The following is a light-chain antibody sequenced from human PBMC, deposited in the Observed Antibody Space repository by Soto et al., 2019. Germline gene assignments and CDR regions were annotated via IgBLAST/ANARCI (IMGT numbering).Light chain of an antibody. Sequence: DIQMTQSPSTLSGSVGDRVTITCRASQTISSWLAWYQQKPGKAPKLLIYKASTLKSGVPSRFGGSGSGTEFTLTISSLQTDDFATYYCQHYNSYSEAFGEGTKVELK. CDR2: KAS. CDR1: QTISSW. CDR3: QHYNSYSEA. J-gene: IGKJ1*01. V-gene: IGKV1-5*03.